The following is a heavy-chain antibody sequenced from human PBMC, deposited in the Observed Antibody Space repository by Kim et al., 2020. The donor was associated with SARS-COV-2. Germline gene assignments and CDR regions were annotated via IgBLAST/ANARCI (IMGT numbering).Heavy chain of an antibody. Sequence: SETLSLTCTVSGGSISSSSYYWGWIRQPPGKGLEWIGSIYYSGSTYYNPSLKSRVTISVDTSKNQFSLKLSSVTAADTAVYYCARLNVGAAVSAFDPWGQGTLVTVSS. V-gene: IGHV4-39*01. J-gene: IGHJ5*02. D-gene: IGHD6-13*01. CDR3: ARLNVGAAVSAFDP. CDR2: IYYSGST. CDR1: GGSISSSSYY.